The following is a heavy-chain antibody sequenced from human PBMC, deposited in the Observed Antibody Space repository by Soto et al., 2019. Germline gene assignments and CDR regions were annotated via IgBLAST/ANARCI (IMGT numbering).Heavy chain of an antibody. V-gene: IGHV1-18*01. CDR2: ISAYNGNK. Sequence: ASVKVSCKASGYTFTSYGISWVRQAPGQGLEWMGWISAYNGNKKYAQKLQGRVTMTTDTSTSTAYMELRSLRSDDTAVYYCARSPQKVVPAAIWNWGQGTLVTVSS. J-gene: IGHJ4*02. D-gene: IGHD2-2*01. CDR3: ARSPQKVVPAAIWN. CDR1: GYTFTSYG.